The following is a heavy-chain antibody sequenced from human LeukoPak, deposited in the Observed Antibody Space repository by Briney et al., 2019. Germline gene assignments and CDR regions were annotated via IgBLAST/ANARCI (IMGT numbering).Heavy chain of an antibody. Sequence: SETLSLTCTVSGYSIMSTFYWGWIRQSPGKGLEWIGNVYHSGSTYSNPSLRGRVTISVDTSKNQFSLKLSSVTAADTAVYYCARVSDDEHGGNSGAIYFESWGQGTVVTVSS. V-gene: IGHV4-38-2*02. CDR1: GYSIMSTFY. J-gene: IGHJ4*02. CDR2: VYHSGST. CDR3: ARVSDDEHGGNSGAIYFES. D-gene: IGHD4-23*01.